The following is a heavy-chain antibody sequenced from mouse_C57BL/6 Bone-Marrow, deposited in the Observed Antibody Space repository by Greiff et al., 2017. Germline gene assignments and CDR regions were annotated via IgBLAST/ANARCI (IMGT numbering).Heavy chain of an antibody. CDR3: ARSYDYESSYWYFDV. J-gene: IGHJ1*03. CDR1: GYAFTHYL. CDR2: INPGSGGT. D-gene: IGHD2-4*01. V-gene: IGHV1-54*01. Sequence: QVQLQPSGAELVRPGTSVTVSFKASGYAFTHYLIAWVKQRPGQGLEWIGVINPGSGGTNYNEKFKGKATLTADKSSSTAYMQLSSLTSEDSAVYFCARSYDYESSYWYFDVWGTGTTVTVSS.